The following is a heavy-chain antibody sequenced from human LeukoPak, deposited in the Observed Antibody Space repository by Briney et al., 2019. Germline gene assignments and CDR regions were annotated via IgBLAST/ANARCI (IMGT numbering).Heavy chain of an antibody. D-gene: IGHD2-21*02. CDR2: IYYSGST. V-gene: IGHV4-59*01. CDR1: GGSISSYY. CDR3: ARVVTAIPPLFDY. Sequence: SETLSLTCTVSGGSISSYYWSWIRQPPGKGLEWIGYIYYSGSTNYNPSLKSRVTISVDTSKNQFSLKLSSVTAADKAVYYCARVVTAIPPLFDYWGQGTLVTVSS. J-gene: IGHJ4*02.